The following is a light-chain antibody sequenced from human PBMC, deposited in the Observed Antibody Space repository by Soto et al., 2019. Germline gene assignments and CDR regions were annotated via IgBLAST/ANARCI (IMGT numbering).Light chain of an antibody. Sequence: EIVLTQSPGTLSLSPGERATLSCRASQSINNRYLAWYQQKPGQAPRLLLYAASSRATGIPDRFSGSGSGTDFTLTISRLEPEDFAVYYCQQFGSSPGFTFGPGTKVDIK. J-gene: IGKJ3*01. CDR1: QSINNRY. CDR2: AAS. V-gene: IGKV3-20*01. CDR3: QQFGSSPGFT.